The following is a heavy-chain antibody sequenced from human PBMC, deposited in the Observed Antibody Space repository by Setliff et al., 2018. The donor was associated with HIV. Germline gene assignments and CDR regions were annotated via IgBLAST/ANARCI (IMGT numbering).Heavy chain of an antibody. D-gene: IGHD3-22*01. Sequence: ASVKVSCKTSGDTFSSYSVSWVRQAPGQGLQWMGGIIPFFGATNYAQKFQDRVRITTDEAAPAAPATTVYMELSSLRSDDTAVYYCARGRRSDYYDSDGYLYYYFDLWGRGTLVTVSS. CDR1: GDTFSSYS. J-gene: IGHJ2*01. CDR3: ARGRRSDYYDSDGYLYYYFDL. CDR2: IIPFFGAT. V-gene: IGHV1-69*05.